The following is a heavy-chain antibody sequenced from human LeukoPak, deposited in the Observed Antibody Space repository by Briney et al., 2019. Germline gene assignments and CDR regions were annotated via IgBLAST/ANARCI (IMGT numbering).Heavy chain of an antibody. V-gene: IGHV1-69*02. D-gene: IGHD3-3*01. CDR3: ARYYDFWSGLDY. J-gene: IGHJ4*02. CDR1: GGTFSSYT. Sequence: RASVKVSCKASGGTFSSYTISWVRQAPGQGLEWMGRIIPILGIANYAQKFQGRVTITADKSTSTAYMELSSLRSEDTAVYYCARYYDFWSGLDYWGQGTLVTVSS. CDR2: IIPILGIA.